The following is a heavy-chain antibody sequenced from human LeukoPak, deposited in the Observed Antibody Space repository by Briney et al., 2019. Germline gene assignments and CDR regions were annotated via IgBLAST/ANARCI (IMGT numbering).Heavy chain of an antibody. CDR1: GGSISSGGYS. J-gene: IGHJ4*02. CDR2: IYYSGST. CDR3: ARALYDSSGYSYYFDY. D-gene: IGHD3-22*01. Sequence: SETLSLTCAVFGGSISSGGYSWSWIRQPPGKGLEWIGYIYYSGSTNYNPSLKSRVTISVDTSKNQFSLKLSSVTAADTAVYYCARALYDSSGYSYYFDYWGQGTLVTVSS. V-gene: IGHV4-61*08.